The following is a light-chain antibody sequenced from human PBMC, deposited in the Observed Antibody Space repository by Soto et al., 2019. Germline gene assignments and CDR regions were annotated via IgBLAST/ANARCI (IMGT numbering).Light chain of an antibody. J-gene: IGKJ1*01. CDR1: QSVSSSY. V-gene: IGKV3-20*01. CDR3: QQYGSSPWT. Sequence: EIVLTQSPGTLSLSPGERATLXCRASQSVSSSYLAWYQQKPGQAPRLLLYGASSRATGIPDRFSGSGSGTDFTLTISRLEPEDFAVYYCQQYGSSPWTFGQGTKVEIK. CDR2: GAS.